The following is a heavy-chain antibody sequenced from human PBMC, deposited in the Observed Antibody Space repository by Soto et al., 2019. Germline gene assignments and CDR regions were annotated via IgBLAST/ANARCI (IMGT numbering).Heavy chain of an antibody. D-gene: IGHD2-2*01. J-gene: IGHJ5*02. CDR3: ARETEYCSSTSCYAPALDP. CDR1: GFTFSSYS. Sequence: GGSLRLSCAASGFTFSSYSMNWVRQAPGKGLEWVSYISSSSSTIYYADSVKGRFTISRDNAKNSLYLQMNSLRDEDTAVYYCARETEYCSSTSCYAPALDPWGQGTLVTVSS. CDR2: ISSSSSTI. V-gene: IGHV3-48*02.